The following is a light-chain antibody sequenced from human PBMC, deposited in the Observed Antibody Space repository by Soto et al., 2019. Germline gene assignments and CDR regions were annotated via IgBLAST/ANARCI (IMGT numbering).Light chain of an antibody. CDR2: GAS. Sequence: EIVLTQSPGTLSLSPGERATLSCRASQSVTSTSLACYQQKPGQPPRLLIFGASSRATDSPDRFSGSGSGTDLTLTISSLEPDDFAVYYCQQSANSPPKYTFGQGTKLEI. V-gene: IGKV3-20*01. CDR3: QQSANSPPKYT. J-gene: IGKJ2*01. CDR1: QSVTSTS.